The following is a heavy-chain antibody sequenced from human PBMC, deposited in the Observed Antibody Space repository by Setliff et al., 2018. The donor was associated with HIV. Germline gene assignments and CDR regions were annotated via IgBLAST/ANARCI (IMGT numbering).Heavy chain of an antibody. V-gene: IGHV5-51*01. J-gene: IGHJ4*02. CDR3: AREHRLCSGERCVLPDY. Sequence: GESLKISCQASGYTITNHWIGWVRQMPGEGLEWMAIIYPGDSDVRYNPSFQGQVTVSVDKSINTAYLQWSSLKASDTATYYCAREHRLCSGERCVLPDYWGQGTLVTVSS. D-gene: IGHD2-15*01. CDR2: IYPGDSDV. CDR1: GYTITNHW.